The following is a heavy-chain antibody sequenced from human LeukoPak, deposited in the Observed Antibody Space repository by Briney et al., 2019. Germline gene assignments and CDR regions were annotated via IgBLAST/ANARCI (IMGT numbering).Heavy chain of an antibody. Sequence: GGSLRLSCAASGFTFSTYAMSWVRQIPGKGLEWVSATSGSDDGTYYADSVKGRFTISRDNSKNTLYLQMNSLRAEDTAVYYCAKSGYNRFDYWGQGTLVTVSS. CDR2: TSGSDDGT. D-gene: IGHD5-24*01. V-gene: IGHV3-23*01. CDR1: GFTFSTYA. J-gene: IGHJ4*02. CDR3: AKSGYNRFDY.